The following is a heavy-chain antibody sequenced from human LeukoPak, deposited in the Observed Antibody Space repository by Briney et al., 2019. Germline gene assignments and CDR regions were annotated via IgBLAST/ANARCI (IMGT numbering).Heavy chain of an antibody. CDR1: GGSISSYY. V-gene: IGHV4-59*01. Sequence: SETLSLTCAVSGGSISSYYWTWIRRPPGKGLEWIGYIYYSGMTNYNPSLNSRVTISIDRSKNQFSLKLSSATAADTAVYYCARAPFFDFWTGYYFDHWGQGTLVTV. D-gene: IGHD3/OR15-3a*01. CDR3: ARAPFFDFWTGYYFDH. J-gene: IGHJ4*02. CDR2: IYYSGMT.